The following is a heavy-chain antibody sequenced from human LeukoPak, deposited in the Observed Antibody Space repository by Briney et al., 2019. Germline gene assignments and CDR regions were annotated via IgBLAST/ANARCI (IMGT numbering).Heavy chain of an antibody. Sequence: GGSLRLSCAASGFTFSSYAMHWVHQAPGKGLEWVAVISYDGSNKYYADSVRGRFTISRDNSKNTLFLQMNSLRAEDTAVYYCAKDGAGGAYFDYWGQGTLVTVSS. J-gene: IGHJ4*02. CDR1: GFTFSSYA. CDR3: AKDGAGGAYFDY. CDR2: ISYDGSNK. V-gene: IGHV3-30*18. D-gene: IGHD4/OR15-4a*01.